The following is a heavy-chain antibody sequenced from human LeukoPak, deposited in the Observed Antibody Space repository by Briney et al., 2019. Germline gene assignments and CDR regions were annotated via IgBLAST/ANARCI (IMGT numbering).Heavy chain of an antibody. D-gene: IGHD6-6*01. J-gene: IGHJ5*02. V-gene: IGHV3-66*02. Sequence: PGGSLRLSCAASGFTVSSNYMSWVRQAPGKGLEWVSVIYSGGSTYYADSVKGRFTISRDNSKNTLYLQMNSLRAEDTAVYYCARHEYSSSSDWFDPWGQGTLVTVSS. CDR1: GFTVSSNY. CDR3: ARHEYSSSSDWFDP. CDR2: IYSGGST.